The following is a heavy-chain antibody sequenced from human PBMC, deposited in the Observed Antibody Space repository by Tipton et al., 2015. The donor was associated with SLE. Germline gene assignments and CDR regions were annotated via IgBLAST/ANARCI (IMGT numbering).Heavy chain of an antibody. Sequence: QLVQSGGGLVQPGRSLRLSCAASGFTFDDYAMHWVRQAPGKGLEWVSGISWNSGSIGYADSVKGRFTISRDNAKNSLYLQMNSLRAEDTALYYCAKRLGGSGTQNAFDIWGQGTMVTVSS. CDR3: AKRLGGSGTQNAFDI. CDR1: GFTFDDYA. CDR2: ISWNSGSI. V-gene: IGHV3-9*01. J-gene: IGHJ3*02. D-gene: IGHD3-10*01.